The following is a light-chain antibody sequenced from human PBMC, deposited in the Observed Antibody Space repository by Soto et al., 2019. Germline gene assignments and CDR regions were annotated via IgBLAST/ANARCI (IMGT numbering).Light chain of an antibody. Sequence: EIVLTQSPGTLSLSPGERSTLSCRASQSVSSNYLAWYQKRPGRAPRLLIYGASNRATGIPARFSGSGSGTDFALTISSLEPEDFAVYYCQQRDYWQVTFGQGTRLEIK. CDR2: GAS. V-gene: IGKV3D-11*02. CDR3: QQRDYWQVT. J-gene: IGKJ5*01. CDR1: QSVSSNY.